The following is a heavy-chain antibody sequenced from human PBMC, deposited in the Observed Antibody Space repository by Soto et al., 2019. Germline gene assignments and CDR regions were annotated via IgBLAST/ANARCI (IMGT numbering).Heavy chain of an antibody. CDR1: GGCFSGYY. V-gene: IGHV4-34*01. J-gene: IGHJ4*02. CDR3: ARGGDRGYNY. CDR2: INHRGST. D-gene: IGHD5-18*01. Sequence: SETLSLACAVYGGCFSGYYWSWIRQPPGKGLEWIGEINHRGSTNYNPSLKSRVTISVDTSKNQFSLKLSSVTAADTAFYYCARGGDRGYNYWGQGTLVTVSS.